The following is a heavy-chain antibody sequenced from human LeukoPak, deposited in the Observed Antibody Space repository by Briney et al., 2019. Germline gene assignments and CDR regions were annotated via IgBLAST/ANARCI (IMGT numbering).Heavy chain of an antibody. Sequence: GGSLRLSCAASGFTFSSYSMNWVRQAPGKGLEWVSAISGSGGSTYYADSVKGRFTISRDNSKNTLYLQMNSLRAEDTAVYYCELGGSGSIDYWGQGTLVTVSS. J-gene: IGHJ4*02. CDR1: GFTFSSYS. CDR2: ISGSGGST. CDR3: ELGGSGSIDY. D-gene: IGHD3-22*01. V-gene: IGHV3-23*01.